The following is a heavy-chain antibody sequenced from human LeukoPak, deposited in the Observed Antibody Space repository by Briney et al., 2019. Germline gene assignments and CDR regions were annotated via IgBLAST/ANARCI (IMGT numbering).Heavy chain of an antibody. J-gene: IGHJ3*02. CDR1: GGSFSVYY. CDR2: INHSGST. CDR3: ARGRVGVTAFTYKPLNAFDI. Sequence: SETLSLTCAVYGGSFSVYYWSWIRQPPGKGLEWIGEINHSGSTNYNPSLKSRVTISVDTSKNQFSLKLSSVTAADTAVYYCARGRVGVTAFTYKPLNAFDIWGQGTMVTVSS. D-gene: IGHD1-26*01. V-gene: IGHV4-34*01.